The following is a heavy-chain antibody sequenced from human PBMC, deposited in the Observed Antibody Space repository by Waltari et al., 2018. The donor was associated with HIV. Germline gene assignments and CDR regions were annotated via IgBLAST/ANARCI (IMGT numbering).Heavy chain of an antibody. V-gene: IGHV1-18*01. CDR1: GYTFSRYG. D-gene: IGHD6-19*01. J-gene: IGHJ3*02. CDR3: ARGPGIAVAGIDAFDI. CDR2: ISAYNGNT. Sequence: QVQLVQSGAEVKKPGASMKVSCKASGYTFSRYGISLVRQPPGQGLEWMGWISAYNGNTNYAQKLQGRVTMTTDTSTSTAYMELRSLRSDDTAVYYCARGPGIAVAGIDAFDIWGQGTMVTVSS.